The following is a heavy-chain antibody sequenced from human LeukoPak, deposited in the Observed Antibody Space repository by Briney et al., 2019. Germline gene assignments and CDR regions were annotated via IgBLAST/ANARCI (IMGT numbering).Heavy chain of an antibody. D-gene: IGHD3-22*01. CDR2: SYYSGST. CDR1: GGSISSYY. Sequence: SETLSLTCTVSGGSISSYYWSWIRQPPGKGLEWIGYSYYSGSTNYNPSLKSRVTISVDTSKNQFSLKLSSVTAADTAVYYCARYYYDSSGHDYWGQGTLVTVSS. J-gene: IGHJ4*02. V-gene: IGHV4-59*12. CDR3: ARYYYDSSGHDY.